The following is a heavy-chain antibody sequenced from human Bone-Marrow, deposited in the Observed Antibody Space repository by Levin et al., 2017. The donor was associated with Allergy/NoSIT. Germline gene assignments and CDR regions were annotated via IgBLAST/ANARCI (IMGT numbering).Heavy chain of an antibody. J-gene: IGHJ3*02. Sequence: LSLPCAASGFTFRSYTMNWVRQAPGKGLEWVSSIRGSSSYITFSDSVKGRFTISRDNAKNSLTLQMNSLRAEDTAVYYCARGIIGDVRVAHKEAFDIWGQGTMVSVSS. V-gene: IGHV3-21*01. D-gene: IGHD2-8*02. CDR1: GFTFRSYT. CDR3: ARGIIGDVRVAHKEAFDI. CDR2: IRGSSSYI.